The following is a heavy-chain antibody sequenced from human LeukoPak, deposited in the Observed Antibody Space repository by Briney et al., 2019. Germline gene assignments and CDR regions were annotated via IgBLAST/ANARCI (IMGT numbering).Heavy chain of an antibody. CDR1: GGSISSSSYY. CDR3: ATRVS. CDR2: IYYSGST. J-gene: IGHJ5*02. Sequence: SETLSLTCTVSGGSISSSSYYWGWIRQPPGKGLEWIGSIYYSGSTYYNPSLKSRVTISVDTSKNQFSLKLSSVTAADMAVYYCATRVSWGQGTLVTVSS. D-gene: IGHD6-13*01. V-gene: IGHV4-39*01.